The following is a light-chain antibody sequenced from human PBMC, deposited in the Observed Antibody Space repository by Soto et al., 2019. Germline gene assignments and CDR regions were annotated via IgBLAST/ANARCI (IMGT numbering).Light chain of an antibody. CDR1: QSVSRN. Sequence: ERTRAPAALCVTLGKRATLSCRDSQSVSRNLAWYQQTPGQAPRLLXYGASTRANGIPARFSGSGSGTELTLTISSLQSEGFAVYYSQQYNNCPAYSSADGTKVDIK. J-gene: IGKJ2*03. CDR3: QQYNNCPAYS. V-gene: IGKV3-15*01. CDR2: GAS.